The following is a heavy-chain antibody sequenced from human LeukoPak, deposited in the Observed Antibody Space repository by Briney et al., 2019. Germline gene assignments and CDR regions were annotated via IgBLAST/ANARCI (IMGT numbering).Heavy chain of an antibody. J-gene: IGHJ4*02. CDR2: ISGSGGST. V-gene: IGHV3-23*01. Sequence: GGSLRLSCAASGFTFSSYAMSWVRQAPGKGLEWGSAISGSGGSTYYADSVKGRFTISRDNSKNTLYLQMNSLRAEDTAVYYCAKVALNYDSSGYYLHWGQGTLVTVSS. CDR1: GFTFSSYA. CDR3: AKVALNYDSSGYYLH. D-gene: IGHD3-22*01.